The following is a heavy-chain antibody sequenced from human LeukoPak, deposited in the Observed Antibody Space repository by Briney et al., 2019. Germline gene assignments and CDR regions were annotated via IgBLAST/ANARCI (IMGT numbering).Heavy chain of an antibody. V-gene: IGHV3-66*02. CDR1: GFTVSSNY. CDR3: ARDVDGDSCFGFDP. D-gene: IGHD4-17*01. CDR2: IYSGGST. Sequence: GGSLRLSCAASGFTVSSNYMSWVRQAPGKGLEWVSVIYSGGSTYYADSVKGRFTISRDNSKNTLYLQMNSLRAEDTAVYYCARDVDGDSCFGFDPWGQGTLVTVSS. J-gene: IGHJ5*02.